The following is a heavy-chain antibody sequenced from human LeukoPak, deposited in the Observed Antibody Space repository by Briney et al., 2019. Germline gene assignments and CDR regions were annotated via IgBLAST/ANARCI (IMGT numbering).Heavy chain of an antibody. Sequence: GRSLRLSCAASGFTFSSYGMHWVRQAPGKGLEWVAVISYDGSNKYYADSVKGRFTISRDNSKNTLYLQMNSLRAEDTAVCYCAKASGSYVREDPFDIWGQGTMVTVSS. V-gene: IGHV3-30*18. CDR2: ISYDGSNK. CDR1: GFTFSSYG. D-gene: IGHD1-26*01. CDR3: AKASGSYVREDPFDI. J-gene: IGHJ3*02.